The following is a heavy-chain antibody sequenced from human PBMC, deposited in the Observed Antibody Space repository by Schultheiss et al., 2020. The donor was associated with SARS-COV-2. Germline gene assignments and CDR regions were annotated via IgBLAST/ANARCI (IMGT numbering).Heavy chain of an antibody. D-gene: IGHD3-10*01. CDR1: GFTFSSYG. CDR2: IWYDGSNK. V-gene: IGHV3-33*01. J-gene: IGHJ4*02. CDR3: ARDLRVRYYGSGSYYRGLDY. Sequence: GESLKISCAASGFTFSSYGMHWVRQAPGKGLEWVAVIWYDGSNKYYADSVKGRFTISRDNSKNTLYLQMNSLRAEDTAVYYCARDLRVRYYGSGSYYRGLDYWGQGTLVTVSS.